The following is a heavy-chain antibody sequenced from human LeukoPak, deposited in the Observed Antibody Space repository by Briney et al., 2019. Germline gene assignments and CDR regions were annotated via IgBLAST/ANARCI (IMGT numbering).Heavy chain of an antibody. Sequence: GESLKTSCKGSGYSFTSYWFGWVRQMPGKGLEWMGIIYPGDSDTRYSPSFQGQVTISADKSISTAYLQWSSLKASDTAMYYCARTYYYDSSGYYYWGQGTLVTVSS. J-gene: IGHJ4*02. CDR3: ARTYYYDSSGYYY. V-gene: IGHV5-51*01. CDR2: IYPGDSDT. CDR1: GYSFTSYW. D-gene: IGHD3-22*01.